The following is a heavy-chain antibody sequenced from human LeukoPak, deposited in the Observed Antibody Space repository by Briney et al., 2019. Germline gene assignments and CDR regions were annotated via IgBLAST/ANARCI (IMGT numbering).Heavy chain of an antibody. CDR1: GFTFSSYG. V-gene: IGHV3-30*18. CDR2: ISYVGSNK. D-gene: IGHD6-6*01. CDR3: AKSHSIAARGAFDI. J-gene: IGHJ3*02. Sequence: GGSLRLSCAASGFTFSSYGMHWVRQAPGTGLEWVAVISYVGSNKYYAGSVKGRFTISRDNSKNALYLQMNSLKAEDTDVYYCAKSHSIAARGAFDIWGQGTMVTVSS.